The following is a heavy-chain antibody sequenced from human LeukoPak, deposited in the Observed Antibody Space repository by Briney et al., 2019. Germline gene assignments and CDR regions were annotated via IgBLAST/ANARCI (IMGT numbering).Heavy chain of an antibody. D-gene: IGHD1-1*01. CDR2: INQDGSGK. CDR3: AEGTTG. CDR1: GFTFSNYW. J-gene: IGHJ1*01. Sequence: GGSLRLSCAASGFTFSNYWMSWVRQAPGKGLEWVANINQDGSGKYYVDSVKGRFTISRDNAKNSLYLQMNSLRSEDTAIYYCAEGTTGWGQGTLVTVSS. V-gene: IGHV3-7*01.